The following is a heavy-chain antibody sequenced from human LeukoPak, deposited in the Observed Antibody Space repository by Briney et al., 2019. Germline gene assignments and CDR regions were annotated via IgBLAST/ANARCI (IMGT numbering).Heavy chain of an antibody. CDR1: GFTFSSYA. D-gene: IGHD3-3*01. V-gene: IGHV3-30*04. CDR3: ASATIFGVVIYY. Sequence: PGGSLRLSRAASGFTFSSYAMHWVRQAPGKGLEWGAVISYDGSNKYYADSMKGRFTISRDNSKNTLYLQMNSLRAEDTAVYYCASATIFGVVIYYWGQGTLVTVSS. J-gene: IGHJ4*02. CDR2: ISYDGSNK.